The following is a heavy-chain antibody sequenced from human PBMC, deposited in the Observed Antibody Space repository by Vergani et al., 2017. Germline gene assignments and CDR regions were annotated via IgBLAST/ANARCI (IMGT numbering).Heavy chain of an antibody. Sequence: QVQLVESGGGLVKPGGSLRLSCAASGFTFSDYYMSWIRPAPGKGLEWVSYISSSSSYTNYADSVKGRFTISRDNAKNSLYLQMNSLRAEDTAVYYCARFRKGYSSGWYRYFDLWGRGTLVTVSS. CDR3: ARFRKGYSSGWYRYFDL. J-gene: IGHJ2*01. D-gene: IGHD6-19*01. CDR1: GFTFSDYY. CDR2: ISSSSSYT. V-gene: IGHV3-11*05.